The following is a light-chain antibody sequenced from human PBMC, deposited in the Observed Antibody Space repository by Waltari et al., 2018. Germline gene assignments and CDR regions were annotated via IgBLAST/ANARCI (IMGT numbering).Light chain of an antibody. CDR2: KAS. J-gene: IGKJ2*01. CDR3: QQYEGYST. CDR1: QSVHSW. Sequence: DIQMTQSPSTLSASVGDRVTITCRASQSVHSWLAWHQQKPGKAPKLLIYKASTLKSGVPSRFSGSGSGTEFTLTISSLHPDDFATYYCQQYEGYSTFGQGTKLEIK. V-gene: IGKV1-5*03.